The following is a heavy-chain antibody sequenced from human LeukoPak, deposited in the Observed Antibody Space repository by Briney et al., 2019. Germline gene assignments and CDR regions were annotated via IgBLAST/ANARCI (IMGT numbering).Heavy chain of an antibody. Sequence: GRSLRLSCAASGFTFSSYGMHWVRQAPGKGLEWVAVISYDGSNKYYADSVKGRFTISRDNSKNTLYLQMNSLRDEDTAVYYCAKDGLTYSCGWYSDYWGQGTLVTVSS. CDR2: ISYDGSNK. D-gene: IGHD6-19*01. CDR1: GFTFSSYG. CDR3: AKDGLTYSCGWYSDY. J-gene: IGHJ4*02. V-gene: IGHV3-30*18.